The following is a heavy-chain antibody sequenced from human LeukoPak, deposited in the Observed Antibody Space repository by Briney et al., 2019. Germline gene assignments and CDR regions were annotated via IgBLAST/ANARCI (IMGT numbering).Heavy chain of an antibody. CDR2: INSDGSST. J-gene: IGHJ4*02. CDR3: ARVDPKAPGDYS. V-gene: IGHV3-74*03. Sequence: GGSLRLSCAASGFTFSSYWMHWVRQAPAKGLVWVSRINSDGSSTKYADSVKGRFTISRDNAKNTLYVQMNNLRAEDTAVYYCARVDPKAPGDYSWGRGTLVTVSS. D-gene: IGHD2-2*03. CDR1: GFTFSSYW.